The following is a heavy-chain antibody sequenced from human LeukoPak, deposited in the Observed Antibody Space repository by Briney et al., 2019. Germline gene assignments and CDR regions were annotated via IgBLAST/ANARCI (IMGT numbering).Heavy chain of an antibody. D-gene: IGHD1-7*01. V-gene: IGHV4-34*01. Sequence: SETLSLTCAVYGVSLRGYYWSWIRQSPEKGLEWIGEISHEGDSIYNPSLKSRLTLSVDMSKNQFSLKLRPVTAADTAVYYCARGRNYVSDYYFDVWGKGTTVIVPS. CDR3: ARGRNYVSDYYFDV. J-gene: IGHJ6*03. CDR1: GVSLRGYY. CDR2: ISHEGDS.